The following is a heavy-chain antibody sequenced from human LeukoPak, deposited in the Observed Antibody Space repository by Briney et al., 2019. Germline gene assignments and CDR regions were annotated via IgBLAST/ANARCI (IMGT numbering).Heavy chain of an antibody. CDR1: GFTSSDYY. CDR2: ISSSGSTI. Sequence: GGSLRHSCAASGFTSSDYYMSWIRQAPGKGLERVLYISSSGSTIYYADSVKGRFTISRYNAKNSLYLQMNSLRAEDTAVYYCARGYGATVTTPGMDVWGQGTTVTVSS. V-gene: IGHV3-11*01. CDR3: ARGYGATVTTPGMDV. D-gene: IGHD4-17*01. J-gene: IGHJ6*02.